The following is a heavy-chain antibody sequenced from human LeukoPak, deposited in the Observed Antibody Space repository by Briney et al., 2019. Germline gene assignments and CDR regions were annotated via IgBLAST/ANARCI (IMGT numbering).Heavy chain of an antibody. CDR3: AKDRCSDNHCYSAFDG. J-gene: IGHJ4*02. V-gene: IGHV3-23*01. Sequence: GGSLRLSCAASGFTFNIYSMNWVRQAPGKGLEWVSTISSSTIYTYYADSVKGRFTISRDNSKNILYLQLNSLRAEDTAIYYFAKDRCSDNHCYSAFDGWGQGTLVTVSS. CDR1: GFTFNIYS. CDR2: ISSSTIYT. D-gene: IGHD2-15*01.